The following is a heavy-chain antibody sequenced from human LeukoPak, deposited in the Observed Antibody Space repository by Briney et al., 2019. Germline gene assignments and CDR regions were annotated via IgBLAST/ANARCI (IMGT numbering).Heavy chain of an antibody. CDR2: INSDGSST. Sequence: ETLSLTCIVSGGSISSSSYYWGWIRQPPGKGLVWVSRINSDGSSTSYADSVKGRFTISRDNAKNTLYLQMNSLRAEDTAVYYCAREGGDYALEKENWFDPWGQGTLVTVSS. CDR3: AREGGDYALEKENWFDP. V-gene: IGHV3-74*01. CDR1: GGSISSSSYY. J-gene: IGHJ5*02. D-gene: IGHD4-17*01.